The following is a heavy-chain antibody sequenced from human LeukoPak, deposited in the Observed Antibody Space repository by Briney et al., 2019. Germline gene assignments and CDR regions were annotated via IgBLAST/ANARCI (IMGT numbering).Heavy chain of an antibody. D-gene: IGHD7-27*01. CDR2: IYTGGST. Sequence: PGGSLRLSCTASGFTVSNNYMSWVRQAPGKGLEWVSVIYTGGSTYYAESMRDRFTISRDKSKNTLYLQMNTLRAEDTAVYYCARDRPDWGLASDYWGQGTLVTVSS. V-gene: IGHV3-66*01. CDR3: ARDRPDWGLASDY. CDR1: GFTVSNNY. J-gene: IGHJ4*02.